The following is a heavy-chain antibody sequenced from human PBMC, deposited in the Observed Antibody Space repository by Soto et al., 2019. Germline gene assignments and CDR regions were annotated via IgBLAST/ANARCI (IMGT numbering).Heavy chain of an antibody. J-gene: IGHJ4*02. CDR3: AKGGEWELFDY. V-gene: IGHV3-30*18. Sequence: QVHLVESGGGVVQPGRSLRLSCAASGFTFSSYGMHWVRQAPGKGLEWVAVISYDGSNKYYADSVKGRFTISRDNSKNTLYLQMNSLRAEDTAVYYCAKGGEWELFDYWGQGTLVTVSS. D-gene: IGHD1-26*01. CDR2: ISYDGSNK. CDR1: GFTFSSYG.